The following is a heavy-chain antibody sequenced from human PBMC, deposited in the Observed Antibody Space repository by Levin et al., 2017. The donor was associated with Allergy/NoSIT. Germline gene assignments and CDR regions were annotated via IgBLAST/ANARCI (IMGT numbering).Heavy chain of an antibody. D-gene: IGHD3-10*01. V-gene: IGHV4-31*02. CDR2: IHHSGTA. J-gene: IGHJ6*02. CDR3: ARDECAWFGECYGMDV. Sequence: SQTLSLTCSISGDSMTARDFYWTWIRHQPGKGLEWLGFIHHSGTAYYNPSLKSRLNMALDTSKSQFSLKLTSVTVADPAVYYCARDECAWFGECYGMDVWGQGTTVIVSS. CDR1: GDSMTARDFY.